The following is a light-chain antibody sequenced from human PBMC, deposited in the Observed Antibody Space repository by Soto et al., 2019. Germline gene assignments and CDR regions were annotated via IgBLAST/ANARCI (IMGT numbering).Light chain of an antibody. CDR3: QQYNSWPPIT. CDR1: QSVSSN. Sequence: EIVMTQSPATLSVSPGERATLSCRASQSVSSNLAWYQQKPGQAPRLLIYGASTRATGIPARFSGSGSGTELTLTISSLQSEDLAVYYCQQYNSWPPITFGGGTKVEIK. J-gene: IGKJ4*01. CDR2: GAS. V-gene: IGKV3-15*01.